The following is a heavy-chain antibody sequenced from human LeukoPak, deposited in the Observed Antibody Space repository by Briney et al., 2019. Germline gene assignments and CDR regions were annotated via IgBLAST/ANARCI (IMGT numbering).Heavy chain of an antibody. CDR3: ARDLSTKIAAAGFRGSDY. J-gene: IGHJ4*02. CDR1: GGSISSYY. D-gene: IGHD6-13*01. CDR2: IYTSGST. V-gene: IGHV4-4*07. Sequence: SETLSLTCTVSGGSISSYYWSWIRQPAGKGLEWIGRIYTSGSTNYNPSLKSRVTMSVDTSKNQFSLKLSSVTAADTVVYYCARDLSTKIAAAGFRGSDYWGQGTLVTVSS.